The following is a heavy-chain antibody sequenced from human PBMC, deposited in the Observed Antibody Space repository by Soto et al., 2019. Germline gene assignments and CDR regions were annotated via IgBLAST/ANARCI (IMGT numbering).Heavy chain of an antibody. D-gene: IGHD6-6*01. J-gene: IGHJ4*02. V-gene: IGHV4-61*01. Sequence: QVQLQESGPGLVKPSETLSLTCTVSGGSVSSGSYYWSWIRQPPGKGLEWIGYIYYSGSTNYNPSLKRRVTISVDTSKNQFSLKLSSVTAADTAVYYCARVPIRYSSSPDYWGQGTLVTVSS. CDR2: IYYSGST. CDR1: GGSVSSGSYY. CDR3: ARVPIRYSSSPDY.